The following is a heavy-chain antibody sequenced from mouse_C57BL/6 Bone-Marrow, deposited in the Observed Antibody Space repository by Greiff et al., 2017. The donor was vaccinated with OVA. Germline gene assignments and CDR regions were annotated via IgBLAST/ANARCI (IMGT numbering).Heavy chain of an antibody. Sequence: EVMLVESGGGLVQPKGSLKLSCAASGFSFNTYAMNWVRQAPGKGLEWVARIRSKSNNYATYYADSVKDRFTISRDDSESMLYLQMNNLKTEDTAMYYCVRLNASGNYPYWYFDVWGTGTTVTVSS. CDR1: GFSFNTYA. J-gene: IGHJ1*03. CDR2: IRSKSNNYAT. V-gene: IGHV10-1*01. CDR3: VRLNASGNYPYWYFDV. D-gene: IGHD2-1*01.